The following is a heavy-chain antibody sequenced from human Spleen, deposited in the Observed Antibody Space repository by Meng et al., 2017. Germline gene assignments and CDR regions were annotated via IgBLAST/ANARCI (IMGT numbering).Heavy chain of an antibody. CDR1: GGSISSGGYY. CDR2: IYYSGTT. Sequence: VQLQEAVPGLVKSSQTLSLTCTGSGGSISSGGYYWNWIRHHPGKGLEWIGYIYYSGTTYYNPSLKSRVTMSVETSKNQFSLKLSSVTAADTAVYFCARDGVGYGSGTNKWFDPWGQGTLVTVSS. CDR3: ARDGVGYGSGTNKWFDP. V-gene: IGHV4-31*03. J-gene: IGHJ5*02. D-gene: IGHD3-10*01.